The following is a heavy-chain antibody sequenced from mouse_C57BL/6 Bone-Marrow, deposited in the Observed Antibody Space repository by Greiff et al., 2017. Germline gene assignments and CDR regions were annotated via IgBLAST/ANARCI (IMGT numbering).Heavy chain of an antibody. CDR1: GYAFTNYL. CDR2: INPGSGGT. Sequence: QVQLQQSGAELVRPGTSVKVSCKASGYAFTNYLIEWVKQRPGQGLEWIGVINPGSGGTNYNEKFKGKATLTADKSSSTAYMQLSSLTSEDSAVYFCARASSGSTWFAYWGQGTLVTVSA. D-gene: IGHD3-2*02. J-gene: IGHJ3*01. CDR3: ARASSGSTWFAY. V-gene: IGHV1-54*01.